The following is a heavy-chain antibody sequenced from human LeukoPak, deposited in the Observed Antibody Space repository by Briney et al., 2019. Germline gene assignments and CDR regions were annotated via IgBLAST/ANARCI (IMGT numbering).Heavy chain of an antibody. CDR1: GYSFTNYW. D-gene: IGHD3-10*01. CDR2: IYPGDSDT. CDR3: ARYKTMVRGVRGAGYYFDY. Sequence: GESLKISCKGSGYSFTNYWIGWVRQMPGKGLEWMGIIYPGDSDTRYSPSFQGQVTISVDKSISTAYLQWSSLKASDTAMYYCARYKTMVRGVRGAGYYFDYWGQGTLVTVSS. V-gene: IGHV5-51*01. J-gene: IGHJ4*02.